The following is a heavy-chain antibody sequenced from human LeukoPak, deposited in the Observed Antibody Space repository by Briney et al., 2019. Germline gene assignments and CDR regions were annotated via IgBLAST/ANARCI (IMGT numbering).Heavy chain of an antibody. Sequence: PGGSLRLSCAASGFTFSSYGMHWVRQAPGKGLEWVAVISYDGSNKYYADSVKGRFTISRDNSKNTLYLQMNSLRAEDTAVYYCARGSYGFRYYFDYWGQGTLVTVSS. D-gene: IGHD1-26*01. CDR1: GFTFSSYG. CDR3: ARGSYGFRYYFDY. CDR2: ISYDGSNK. J-gene: IGHJ4*02. V-gene: IGHV3-30*03.